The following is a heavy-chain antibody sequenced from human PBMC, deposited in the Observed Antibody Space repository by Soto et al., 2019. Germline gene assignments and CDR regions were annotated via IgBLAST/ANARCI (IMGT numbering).Heavy chain of an antibody. CDR1: GFTFSSYA. CDR2: ISGSGGST. J-gene: IGHJ4*02. Sequence: PGGSLRLSCAASGFTFSSYAMSWVRQAPGKGLEWVSAISGSGGSTYYADSVKGRFTISRDNSKNTLYLQMNSLRAEDTAVYYCAKDLLLWFGEPGGGYWGQGTLVTVSS. V-gene: IGHV3-23*01. CDR3: AKDLLLWFGEPGGGY. D-gene: IGHD3-10*01.